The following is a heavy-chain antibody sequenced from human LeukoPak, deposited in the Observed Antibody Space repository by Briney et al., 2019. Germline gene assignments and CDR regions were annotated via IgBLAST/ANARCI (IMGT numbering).Heavy chain of an antibody. D-gene: IGHD3-3*01. Sequence: GGSLRLSCAASGFTFSDYYMSWIRQAPGKGLEWVAVISYDGSNKYYADSVKGRFTISRDNSKNTLYLQMNSLRAEDTAVYYCARDSKTYYDFWSGYRGHYFDYWGQGTLVTASS. CDR1: GFTFSDYY. CDR2: ISYDGSNK. J-gene: IGHJ4*02. V-gene: IGHV3-30-3*01. CDR3: ARDSKTYYDFWSGYRGHYFDY.